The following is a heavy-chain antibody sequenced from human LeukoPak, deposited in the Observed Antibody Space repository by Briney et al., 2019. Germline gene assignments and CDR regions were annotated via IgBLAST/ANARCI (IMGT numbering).Heavy chain of an antibody. J-gene: IGHJ6*02. CDR1: GYTFTGYY. Sequence: SVKVSRKASGYTFTGYYVNWVRQAPGQGLEWMGRINPNSGGTKYAQKFQGRVTMTRDTSISTAYMELSRLRSDDTAVYYCAREDSNPEYYYYYGMDVWGQGTTVTVSS. V-gene: IGHV1-2*06. CDR2: INPNSGGT. D-gene: IGHD4-11*01. CDR3: AREDSNPEYYYYYGMDV.